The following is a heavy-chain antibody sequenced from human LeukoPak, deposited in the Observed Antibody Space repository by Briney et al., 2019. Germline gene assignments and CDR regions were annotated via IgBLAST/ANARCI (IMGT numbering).Heavy chain of an antibody. J-gene: IGHJ3*02. CDR2: INPNSGGT. CDR3: ARPLPSEDHDAFDI. Sequence: ASVKVSCKASGYTFAGYYMHWVRQAPGQGLEWMGWINPNSGGTNYAQKFQGRVTMTRDTSISTAYMELSRLRSDDTAVYYCARPLPSEDHDAFDIWGQGTMVTVSS. CDR1: GYTFAGYY. V-gene: IGHV1-2*02. D-gene: IGHD2-15*01.